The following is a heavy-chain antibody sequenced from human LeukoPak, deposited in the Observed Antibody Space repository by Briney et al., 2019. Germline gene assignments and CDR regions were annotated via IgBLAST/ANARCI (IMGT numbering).Heavy chain of an antibody. CDR1: RLTFSNSW. CDR3: ARVSGLGMNEYYQH. D-gene: IGHD3-10*01. V-gene: IGHV3-74*01. J-gene: IGHJ1*01. CDR2: INNEGTTI. Sequence: GGSLRLSCEASRLTFSNSWMHWVRQAPGKGLVWVSRINNEGTTISYADSVKGRFTISRDNAKNTLYLQMNSLRAEDTAVYYCARVSGLGMNEYYQHWGQGNLVTVAS.